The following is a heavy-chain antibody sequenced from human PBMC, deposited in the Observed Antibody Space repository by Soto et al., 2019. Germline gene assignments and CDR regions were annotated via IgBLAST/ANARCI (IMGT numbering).Heavy chain of an antibody. V-gene: IGHV2-5*02. CDR2: IYWDDDK. J-gene: IGHJ5*02. CDR1: GFSFSTTGVG. Sequence: ASGPTLVNPTQTLTLTCTFSGFSFSTTGVGVGWIRQPPGQALEWLALIYWDDDKRYRPSLRDRLSITKDTSKKEVILTMTNMDPVDTATYYCVSGSFPNWSDPWGQGTQVPVAS. CDR3: VSGSFPNWSDP. D-gene: IGHD3-10*01.